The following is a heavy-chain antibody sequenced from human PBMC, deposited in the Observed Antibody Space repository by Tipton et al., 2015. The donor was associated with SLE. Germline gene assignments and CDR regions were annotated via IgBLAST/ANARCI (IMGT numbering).Heavy chain of an antibody. V-gene: IGHV3-74*03. CDR3: ARGLDWSVASTDCFHR. D-gene: IGHD6-19*01. Sequence: SLRLSCAASGFTFSSYWMHWVRQAPGKGLVWVSRINSDGSSTTYADSVKGRFTISRDNAKNTQYLQMNSLRAENTAVYYCARGLDWSVASTDCFHRWGQGSLVTVSS. CDR2: INSDGSST. CDR1: GFTFSSYW. J-gene: IGHJ1*01.